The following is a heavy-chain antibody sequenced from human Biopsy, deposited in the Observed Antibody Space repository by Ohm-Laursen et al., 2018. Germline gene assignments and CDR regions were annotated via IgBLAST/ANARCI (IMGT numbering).Heavy chain of an antibody. CDR1: GVTLSGYS. CDR3: VGGGKDRPFDY. D-gene: IGHD4-23*01. CDR2: ITDRSSHI. Sequence: SLRLSCTASGVTLSGYSMNWVRQAPGKGLEWFSSITDRSSHIYYADSVKGRFTIFRGNAKQSLYLQMNSLRDEDTAVYYCVGGGKDRPFDYWGQGILVTVSS. J-gene: IGHJ4*02. V-gene: IGHV3-21*01.